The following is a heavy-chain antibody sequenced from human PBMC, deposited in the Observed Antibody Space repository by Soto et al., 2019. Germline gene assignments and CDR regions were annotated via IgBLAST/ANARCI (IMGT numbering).Heavy chain of an antibody. CDR1: GDSINNSHW. V-gene: IGHV4-4*02. Sequence: QVQLQESGPGLVQPSGTLSLTCAVSGDSINNSHWWSWVRQSPGKGLEWSEETYHSRTTNYNPSPKMLVTIAIDTSKNQSALKMNSVTAADTAVYYCAREVNSSPARGPNWFDPWGQGTLVTVSS. D-gene: IGHD6-13*01. CDR3: AREVNSSPARGPNWFDP. CDR2: TYHSRTT. J-gene: IGHJ5*02.